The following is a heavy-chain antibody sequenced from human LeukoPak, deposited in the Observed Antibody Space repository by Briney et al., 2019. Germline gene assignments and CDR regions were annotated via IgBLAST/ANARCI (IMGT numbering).Heavy chain of an antibody. CDR1: GFSFSDYY. CDR2: ISSSGTYT. D-gene: IGHD2-15*01. J-gene: IGHJ4*02. V-gene: IGHV3-11*06. CDR3: AKIAGTSSPDY. Sequence: GGSLRLSCAASGFSFSDYYMTWIRQAPGKGLEWVSYISSSGTYTNYADSVKGRFTISRDNAKNSLYLQMNSLSAEDTAVYYCAKIAGTSSPDYWGQGTLVTVSS.